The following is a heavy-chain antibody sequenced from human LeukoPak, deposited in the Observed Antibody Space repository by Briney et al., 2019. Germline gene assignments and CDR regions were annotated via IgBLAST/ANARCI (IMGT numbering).Heavy chain of an antibody. V-gene: IGHV1-18*01. CDR2: IGAYNGNT. J-gene: IGHJ6*03. CDR3: ARDPRHYCSSTSCYGYYYYMDV. D-gene: IGHD2-2*01. CDR1: GYTFTSYG. Sequence: ASVKVSCKASGYTFTSYGISWVRQAPGQGLEWMGWIGAYNGNTNYAQKLQGRVTMTTDTSTSTAYMELRGLRSDDTAVYYCARDPRHYCSSTSCYGYYYYMDVWGKGTTVTVSS.